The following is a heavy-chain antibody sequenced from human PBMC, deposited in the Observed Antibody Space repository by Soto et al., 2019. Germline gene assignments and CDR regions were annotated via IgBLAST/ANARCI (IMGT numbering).Heavy chain of an antibody. CDR3: ARHSPPFFYGSGPWDV. Sequence: ETLSLTCTVSSGSISNSYWSWIRQSPGKGLEWIGYIYSSGSTNYNPSLKSRVTISVDTSKNQFSLKLSSLIAADTAVYYCARHSPPFFYGSGPWDVWGQGTTVTVSS. J-gene: IGHJ6*02. V-gene: IGHV4-59*08. CDR2: IYSSGST. D-gene: IGHD3-10*01. CDR1: SGSISNSY.